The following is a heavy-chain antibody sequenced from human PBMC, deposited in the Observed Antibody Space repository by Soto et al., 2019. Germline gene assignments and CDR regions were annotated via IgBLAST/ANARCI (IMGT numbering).Heavy chain of an antibody. D-gene: IGHD1-26*01. CDR1: GGTFSGYA. J-gene: IGHJ6*02. V-gene: IGHV1-69*01. CDR3: ARAALVDSEYAKDYGMDV. Sequence: QVQLVQSGAEVKKPGSSVKVSCKASGGTFSGYAISWVRQAPGQGLEWMGGIIPIFGTANYAQKFQGRVTITADESTSTAYMELSSLRSEDTAVYYCARAALVDSEYAKDYGMDVWGQGTTVTVSS. CDR2: IIPIFGTA.